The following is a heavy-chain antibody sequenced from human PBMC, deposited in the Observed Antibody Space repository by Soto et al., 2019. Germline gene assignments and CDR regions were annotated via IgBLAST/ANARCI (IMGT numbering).Heavy chain of an antibody. V-gene: IGHV1-18*01. CDR2: VSPKSGNT. J-gene: IGHJ1*01. Sequence: QIQLVQSGAEVKKPGASVKVSCKASVYNFFDYGVSWVRQAPGQGLEWMGWVSPKSGNTDYARKVQGRVTMTTDISTSTAYMALRGLISDDTGVYYCARGRTVSSIGPLLVWGQGTLVSVSS. CDR1: VYNFFDYG. D-gene: IGHD1-1*01. CDR3: ARGRTVSSIGPLLV.